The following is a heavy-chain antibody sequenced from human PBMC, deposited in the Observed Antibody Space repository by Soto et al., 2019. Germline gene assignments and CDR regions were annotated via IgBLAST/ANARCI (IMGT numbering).Heavy chain of an antibody. Sequence: QVTLKESGPVLVKPTEPLTLTCTVSGFSLTNARMGVSWIRQPPGKALEWLAHIFSNDEKSYSPSLKSRLTVSKDTSRSQVVLTMTSMDPVDTATYYCARMTRDGYNVDYWGQGTLVTVSS. J-gene: IGHJ4*02. D-gene: IGHD6-25*01. CDR2: IFSNDEK. CDR1: GFSLTNARMG. CDR3: ARMTRDGYNVDY. V-gene: IGHV2-26*01.